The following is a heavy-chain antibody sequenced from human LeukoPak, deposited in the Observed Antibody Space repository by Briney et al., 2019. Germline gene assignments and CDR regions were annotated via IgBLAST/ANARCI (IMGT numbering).Heavy chain of an antibody. CDR3: AKGNQGGSFFDY. Sequence: GGSLRLSCAASGFTFSSYDMSWVRQAPGKGLEWVSTISGSGSSTYYADSVKGRFTISRDNSKNTLYLQMNSLRAEDTAVYYCAKGNQGGSFFDYWGQGTLVTVSS. CDR2: ISGSGSST. CDR1: GFTFSSYD. V-gene: IGHV3-23*01. J-gene: IGHJ4*02. D-gene: IGHD2-15*01.